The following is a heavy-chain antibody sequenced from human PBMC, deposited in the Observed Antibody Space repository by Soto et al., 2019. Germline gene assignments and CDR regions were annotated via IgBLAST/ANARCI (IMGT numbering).Heavy chain of an antibody. CDR1: GGSISSYY. J-gene: IGHJ4*02. V-gene: IGHV4-59*01. D-gene: IGHD5-12*01. CDR2: IYYSGST. CDR3: ARVRDGYNYYDY. Sequence: SETLSLTCTVSGGSISSYYWSWIRQPPGKGLEWIGYIYYSGSTNYNPSLKSRVTISVDTSKNQFSLKLSSVTAADTAVYYCARVRDGYNYYDYWGQATLVTVSS.